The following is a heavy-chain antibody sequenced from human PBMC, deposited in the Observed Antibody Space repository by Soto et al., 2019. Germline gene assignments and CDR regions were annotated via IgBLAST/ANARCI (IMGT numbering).Heavy chain of an antibody. CDR1: GFTFSSYG. D-gene: IGHD3-10*01. J-gene: IGHJ4*02. Sequence: QVQLVESGGGVVQPGRSPRLSCAASGFTFSSYGMHWVRQAPGKGLEWVAVIWYDGSNKYYADSVKGRFTISRDNSKNTLYLQMNSLRAEDTAVYYCARDFGSGSSPLDYWGQGTLVTVSS. CDR2: IWYDGSNK. V-gene: IGHV3-33*01. CDR3: ARDFGSGSSPLDY.